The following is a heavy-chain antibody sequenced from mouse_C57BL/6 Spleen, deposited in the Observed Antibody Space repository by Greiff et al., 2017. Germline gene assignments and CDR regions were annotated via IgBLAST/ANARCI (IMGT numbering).Heavy chain of an antibody. V-gene: IGHV1-74*01. D-gene: IGHD1-1*01. CDR3: AIQGYYGSSHYYAMDY. CDR1: GYTFTSYW. Sequence: VQLQQPGAELVKPGASVKVSCKASGYTFTSYWMHWVKQRPGQGLEWIGRIHPSDSATNYNQKFKGKATLTVDKSSSTAYMQLSSLTSEDSAVYYCAIQGYYGSSHYYAMDYWGQGTSVTVSS. J-gene: IGHJ4*01. CDR2: IHPSDSAT.